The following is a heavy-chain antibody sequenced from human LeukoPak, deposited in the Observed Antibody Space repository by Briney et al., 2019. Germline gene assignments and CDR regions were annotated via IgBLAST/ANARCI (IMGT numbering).Heavy chain of an antibody. V-gene: IGHV3-74*01. J-gene: IGHJ4*02. CDR1: EFTFSSYW. Sequence: PGGSLRLSCAASEFTFSSYWMHWVRQAPGKGLVWVSRVNSDGSSTNYADSVKGRFTISRDNAKNTLYLQMNSLRAEDTAVYYCARADMVGAGSGGSYFDYWGQGTLVTVSS. D-gene: IGHD2-15*01. CDR2: VNSDGSST. CDR3: ARADMVGAGSGGSYFDY.